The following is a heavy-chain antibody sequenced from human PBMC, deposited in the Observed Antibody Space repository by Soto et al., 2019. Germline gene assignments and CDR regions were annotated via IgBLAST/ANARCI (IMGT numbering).Heavy chain of an antibody. J-gene: IGHJ5*02. CDR2: INSDGTKT. D-gene: IGHD5-12*01. CDR1: GFTFNTYW. V-gene: IGHV3-74*01. CDR3: ATVATNSYNWLDP. Sequence: EVQLVESGGILVQPGGSLRLSCAASGFTFNTYWMHWVRQAPGKGLVWVSRINSDGTKTTYADSVKGRFTISRDNAKNTVYLQMNSLRAEDTAVYYCATVATNSYNWLDPWGHGTLVTVS.